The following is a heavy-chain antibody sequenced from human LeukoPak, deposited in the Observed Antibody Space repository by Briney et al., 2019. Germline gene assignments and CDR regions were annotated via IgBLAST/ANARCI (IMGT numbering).Heavy chain of an antibody. D-gene: IGHD6-25*01. Sequence: GGSLRLSCAASGFTFSSYEMNWVRQAPGKGLEWVSYISSSGSTIYYADSMKGRFTISRDNAKNSLYLQMNSLRAEDTAVYYCARGDRIAALGFDPWGQGTLVTVSS. CDR3: ARGDRIAALGFDP. CDR1: GFTFSSYE. CDR2: ISSSGSTI. J-gene: IGHJ5*02. V-gene: IGHV3-48*03.